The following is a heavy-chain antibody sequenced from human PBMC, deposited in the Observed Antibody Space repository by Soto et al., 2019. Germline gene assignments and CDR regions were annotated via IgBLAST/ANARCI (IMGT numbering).Heavy chain of an antibody. CDR3: ARCHSSGSFDY. D-gene: IGHD2-15*01. V-gene: IGHV3-53*02. CDR1: GFTVSSNY. J-gene: IGHJ4*02. Sequence: EVQLVETGGGLIQPGGSLRLFCAASGFTVSSNYMNWVRQAPGKGLEWVSVIYNSGSTYYADSVKGRFTVSRDISKNTLFLQMNSLRAEDTAVYYCARCHSSGSFDYWGQGTLVTVSS. CDR2: IYNSGST.